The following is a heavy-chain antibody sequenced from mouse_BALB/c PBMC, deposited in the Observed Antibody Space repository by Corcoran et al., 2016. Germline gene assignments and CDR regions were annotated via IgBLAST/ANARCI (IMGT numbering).Heavy chain of an antibody. V-gene: IGHV1-26*01. CDR3: ARGPPLFDY. J-gene: IGHJ2*01. CDR1: GYSFTGYY. Sequence: EVQLQQSGPELVKPGASVKISCKASGYSFTGYYMHWVKQSHVKSLEWIGRINPYNGATSYNQNFKDKASLTVDKSSSTAYMELHSLTSEDSAVYYCARGPPLFDYWGQGTTLTVSS. CDR2: INPYNGAT.